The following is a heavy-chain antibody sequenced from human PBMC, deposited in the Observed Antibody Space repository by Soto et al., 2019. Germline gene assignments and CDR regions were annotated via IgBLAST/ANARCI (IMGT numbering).Heavy chain of an antibody. Sequence: QVQLVQSGAEVNKPGSSVKVSCKASGGTFSSYAIRWVRHAPGQGLEWMGGIIPIFGTANYAQKFQGRVKITADESTSTAYMELSSLRSEDTAVYYCARKSNWVYWYFDRWGRGTLVTVSA. CDR2: IIPIFGTA. J-gene: IGHJ2*01. D-gene: IGHD7-27*01. CDR3: ARKSNWVYWYFDR. V-gene: IGHV1-69*01. CDR1: GGTFSSYA.